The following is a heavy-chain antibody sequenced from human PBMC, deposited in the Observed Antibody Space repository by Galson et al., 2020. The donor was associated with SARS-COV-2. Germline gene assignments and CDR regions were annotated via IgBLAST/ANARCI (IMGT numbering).Heavy chain of an antibody. Sequence: GESLKISCAASGFTFSSYSMNWVRQAPGKGLEWVSSNSSSSSYIYYADSVKGRFTISRDNAKNSLYLQMNSLRAEDTAVYYCAREGCSSTSCYVPDVWGQGTLVTVSS. CDR2: NSSSSSYI. CDR3: AREGCSSTSCYVPDV. D-gene: IGHD2-2*01. J-gene: IGHJ4*02. CDR1: GFTFSSYS. V-gene: IGHV3-21*01.